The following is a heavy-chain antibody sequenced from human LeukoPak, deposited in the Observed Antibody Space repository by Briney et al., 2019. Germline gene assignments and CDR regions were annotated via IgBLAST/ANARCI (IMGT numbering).Heavy chain of an antibody. Sequence: GGSLRLSCAASGFTFSSYAMSWVRQAPGKGLEWVSAISGSGGSTYYADSVKGRFTISRDNSKNTLYLQMNSLRAEDTAVYYCASAATYYYGPSGFDYWGQGTLVTVSS. D-gene: IGHD3-10*01. V-gene: IGHV3-23*01. CDR3: ASAATYYYGPSGFDY. CDR1: GFTFSSYA. J-gene: IGHJ4*02. CDR2: ISGSGGST.